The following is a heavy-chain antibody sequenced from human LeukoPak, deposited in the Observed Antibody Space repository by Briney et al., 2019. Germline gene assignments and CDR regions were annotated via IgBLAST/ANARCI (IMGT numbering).Heavy chain of an antibody. D-gene: IGHD4-17*01. CDR2: ISGSGGST. Sequence: GGSLRLSCAASGFTFSSYAMSCVRQDPGKGLEWVSAISGSGGSTYYADSVKGRFTISRDNSKNTLYLQMNSLRAEDTAVYYCAKDMSTVTYYYYGMDVWGQGTTVTVSS. J-gene: IGHJ6*02. CDR3: AKDMSTVTYYYYGMDV. CDR1: GFTFSSYA. V-gene: IGHV3-23*01.